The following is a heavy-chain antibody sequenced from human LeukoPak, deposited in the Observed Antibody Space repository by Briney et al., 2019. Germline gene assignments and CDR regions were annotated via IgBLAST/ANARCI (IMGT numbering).Heavy chain of an antibody. CDR2: ISSSGSTI. J-gene: IGHJ6*03. D-gene: IGHD3-10*01. V-gene: IGHV3-48*03. CDR1: GFTFSSYE. Sequence: GGSLRLSCAASGFTFSSYEMNWVRQAPGKGLERVSYISSSGSTIYYADSVKGRFTISRDNAKNSLYLQMNSLRAEDTALYYCARGPYASGTYGRRGWVHYMDVWGKGTTVTISS. CDR3: ARGPYASGTYGRRGWVHYMDV.